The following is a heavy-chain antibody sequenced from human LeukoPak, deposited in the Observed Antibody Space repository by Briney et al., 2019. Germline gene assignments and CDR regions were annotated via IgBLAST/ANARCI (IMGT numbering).Heavy chain of an antibody. D-gene: IGHD6-13*01. CDR2: IIPIFGTA. V-gene: IGHV1-69*13. Sequence: SVKVSCKASGYTFTSYGISWVRQAPGQGLEWMGGIIPIFGTANYAQKFQGRVTITADESTSTAYMELSSLRSEDTAVYYCAVIAAAGHDAFDIWGQGTMVTVSS. CDR1: GYTFTSYG. J-gene: IGHJ3*02. CDR3: AVIAAAGHDAFDI.